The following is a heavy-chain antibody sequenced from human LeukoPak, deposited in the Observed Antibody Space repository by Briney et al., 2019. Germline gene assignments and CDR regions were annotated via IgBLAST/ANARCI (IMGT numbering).Heavy chain of an antibody. J-gene: IGHJ4*02. V-gene: IGHV4-30-2*01. CDR1: GGSISSGGYS. CDR3: ARAGSRDGYNFYFDY. CDR2: IYHSGST. Sequence: SETLSLTCAVSGGSISSGGYSWSWIRQPPGKGLEWIGYIYHSGSTYYNPSLKSRVTISVDRSKNQFSLKLSSVTAADTAVYYRARAGSRDGYNFYFDYWGQGTLVTVSS. D-gene: IGHD5-24*01.